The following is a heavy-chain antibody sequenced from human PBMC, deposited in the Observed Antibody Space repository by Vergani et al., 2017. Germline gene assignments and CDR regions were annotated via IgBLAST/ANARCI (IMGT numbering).Heavy chain of an antibody. CDR1: GGSISSSSYY. CDR2: IYYSGST. V-gene: IGHV4-39*01. D-gene: IGHD5-24*01. Sequence: QLQLQESGPGLVKPSETLSLTCTVSGGSISSSSYYWGWIRQPPGKGLEWIGSIYYSGSTYYNPSLKSRVTISVDTSKNQFSLKLSSVTAADTAVYYCASSQPAITNDASDIWGQGTMVTVSS. J-gene: IGHJ3*02. CDR3: ASSQPAITNDASDI.